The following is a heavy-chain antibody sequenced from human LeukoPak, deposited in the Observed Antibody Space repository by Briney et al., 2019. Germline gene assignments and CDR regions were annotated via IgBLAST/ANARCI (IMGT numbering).Heavy chain of an antibody. Sequence: SETLSLTCTVSGGSISSYYWSWIRQPPGKGLEWIGYIYYSGSTNYNPSLKSRVTISVDTSKNQFSLKLSSVTAADTAVYYCASNRMRDACDIWGQGTMVTVSS. V-gene: IGHV4-59*01. CDR2: IYYSGST. J-gene: IGHJ3*02. CDR3: ASNRMRDACDI. CDR1: GGSISSYY.